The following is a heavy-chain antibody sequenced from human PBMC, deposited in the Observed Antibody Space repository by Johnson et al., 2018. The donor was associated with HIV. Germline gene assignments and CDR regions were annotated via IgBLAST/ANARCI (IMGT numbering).Heavy chain of an antibody. CDR3: AKDPPLFGEDAFDI. V-gene: IGHV3-20*04. Sequence: VQLVESGGGVIRPGGSLRLSCAASGFTFDDYGMRWVRQAPGKGLEWVSVMTWDGGNTCYADSVKGRFTISRDNSKNTLYLQMNSLRAEDTAVYYCAKDPPLFGEDAFDIWGQGTMVTVSS. CDR2: MTWDGGNT. D-gene: IGHD3-10*02. CDR1: GFTFDDYG. J-gene: IGHJ3*02.